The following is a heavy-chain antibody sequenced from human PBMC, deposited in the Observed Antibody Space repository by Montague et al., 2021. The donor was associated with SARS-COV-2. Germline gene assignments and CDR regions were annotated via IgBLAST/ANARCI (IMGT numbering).Heavy chain of an antibody. CDR1: GGSFSSSCYY. J-gene: IGHJ3*02. V-gene: IGHV4-39*01. D-gene: IGHD3-9*01. CDR2: IYYSGST. Sequence: SETLSLTCTVSGGSFSSSCYYWGWIRPPPGKGLEWIGSIYYSGSTYSNPSLKSPVTISMDTSQNQFYLNLSPVTAADTAVYYCATYYVILTDYYFDAFDIWGQGTMVTVSS. CDR3: ATYYVILTDYYFDAFDI.